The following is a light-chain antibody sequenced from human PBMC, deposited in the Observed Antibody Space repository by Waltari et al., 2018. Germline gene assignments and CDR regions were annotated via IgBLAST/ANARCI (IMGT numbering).Light chain of an antibody. J-gene: IGLJ2*01. Sequence: QSVLTQPPSVSGAPGQRVTISCSGSGSNIGAGYDVHWYRQLPGKAPTLLIYGVTTRPPGVSYRFSGSQFDTSASLAIAGLQADDEADYYCQSYDTTLSVVFGGGTKLTVL. CDR3: QSYDTTLSVV. CDR1: GSNIGAGYD. V-gene: IGLV1-40*01. CDR2: GVT.